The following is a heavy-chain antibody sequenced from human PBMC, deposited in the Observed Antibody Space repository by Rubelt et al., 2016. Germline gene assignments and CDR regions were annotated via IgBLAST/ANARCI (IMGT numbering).Heavy chain of an antibody. J-gene: IGHJ5*02. Sequence: QVQLVQSGAEVKKPGASVKVSCKASGYTFTSYYMHWVRQAPGQGLEWMGIINPSGGSTSYAQKFQGRVSMTRDTSTSTVYMELGSLRSEDTAVYYCARSPRYDFEDNWFDPWGQGTLATVSS. D-gene: IGHD3-3*01. CDR2: INPSGGST. CDR1: GYTFTSYY. V-gene: IGHV1-46*01. CDR3: ARSPRYDFEDNWFDP.